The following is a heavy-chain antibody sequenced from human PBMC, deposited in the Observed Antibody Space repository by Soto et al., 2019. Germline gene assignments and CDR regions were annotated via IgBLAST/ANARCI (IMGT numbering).Heavy chain of an antibody. Sequence: GSLRLSCAASGFTFSSYGMHWVRQAPGKGLEWVAVIWYDGSNKYYADSVKGRFTISRDNSKNTLYLQMNSLRAEDTAVYYCTTLFRYEVSPGYWGQGTLVTVSS. CDR2: IWYDGSNK. CDR1: GFTFSSYG. D-gene: IGHD3-3*01. CDR3: TTLFRYEVSPGY. J-gene: IGHJ4*02. V-gene: IGHV3-33*01.